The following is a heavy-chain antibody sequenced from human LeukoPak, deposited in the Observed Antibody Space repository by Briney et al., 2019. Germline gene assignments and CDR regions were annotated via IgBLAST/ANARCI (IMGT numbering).Heavy chain of an antibody. Sequence: GGSLRLSCAASGFTFSSYEMNWVRQAPGKGLEWVSYISSGGSTIYYADSVKGRFTISRENAKNSLYLQMNSLRAEDMALYYCAKDISPMGRDAFDIWGQGTMVTVSS. CDR1: GFTFSSYE. V-gene: IGHV3-48*03. J-gene: IGHJ3*02. CDR3: AKDISPMGRDAFDI. D-gene: IGHD3-3*02. CDR2: ISSGGSTI.